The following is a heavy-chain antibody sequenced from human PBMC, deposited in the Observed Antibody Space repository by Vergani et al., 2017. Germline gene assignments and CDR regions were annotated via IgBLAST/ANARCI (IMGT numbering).Heavy chain of an antibody. CDR3: ASEQATYCDYRYYYYYGMDV. Sequence: QVQLVQSGAEVKKPGSSVKVSCKASGGTFSSYAISWVRQAPGQGLEWMGGIIPIFGTANYAQKFQGRVTITADESTSTAYMERSSLRSEDTAVYLCASEQATYCDYRYYYYYGMDVWGQGTTVTVSS. D-gene: IGHD4-17*01. CDR1: GGTFSSYA. CDR2: IIPIFGTA. V-gene: IGHV1-69*01. J-gene: IGHJ6*02.